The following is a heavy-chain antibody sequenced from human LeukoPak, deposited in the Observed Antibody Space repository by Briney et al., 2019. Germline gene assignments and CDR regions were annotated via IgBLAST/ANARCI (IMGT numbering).Heavy chain of an antibody. J-gene: IGHJ6*02. D-gene: IGHD2-15*01. Sequence: SQTLSLTCAISGDSVSSNSAAWNWIRQSPSRGLEWPGRTYYRSKWYNDYAVSVKSRITINPDTSKNQFSLQLNSVTPEDTAVYYCARDRRIVVVVAATQTYYYYYGMDVWGQGTTVTVSS. V-gene: IGHV6-1*01. CDR3: ARDRRIVVVVAATQTYYYYYGMDV. CDR2: TYYRSKWYN. CDR1: GDSVSSNSAA.